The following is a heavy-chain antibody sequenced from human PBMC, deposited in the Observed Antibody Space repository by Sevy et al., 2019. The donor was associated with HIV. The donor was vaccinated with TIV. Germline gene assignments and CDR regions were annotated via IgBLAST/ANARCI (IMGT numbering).Heavy chain of an antibody. CDR1: GFTFSSYA. CDR3: AKDGPLGYCSGGSCGGNWFDP. V-gene: IGHV3-23*01. CDR2: ISGSGGST. Sequence: GESLKISCAASGFTFSSYAMSWVRRAPGKGLEWVSAISGSGGSTYYADSVKGRFTISRDNSKNTLYLQMNSLRAEDTAVYYCAKDGPLGYCSGGSCGGNWFDPWGQGTLVTVSS. D-gene: IGHD2-15*01. J-gene: IGHJ5*02.